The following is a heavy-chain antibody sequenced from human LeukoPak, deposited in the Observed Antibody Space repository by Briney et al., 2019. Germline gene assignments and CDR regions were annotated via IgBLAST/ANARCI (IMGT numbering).Heavy chain of an antibody. Sequence: SETLSLTCTVSGGSISTSNYYWGWIRQPPGKGLEWIGEINHSGSTNYNPSLKSRVTISVDTSKNQFSLKLSSVTAADTAVYYCALLGYCSSTSCYSLDYWGQGTLVTVSS. D-gene: IGHD2-2*01. V-gene: IGHV4-39*07. CDR3: ALLGYCSSTSCYSLDY. CDR2: INHSGST. J-gene: IGHJ4*02. CDR1: GGSISTSNYY.